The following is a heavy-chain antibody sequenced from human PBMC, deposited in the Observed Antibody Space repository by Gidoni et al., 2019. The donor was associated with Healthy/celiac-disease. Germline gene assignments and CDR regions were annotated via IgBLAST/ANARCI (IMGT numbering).Heavy chain of an antibody. J-gene: IGHJ4*02. CDR1: GSTFSSYA. Sequence: EVQLLESGGGLVQPGGSLRLSCAASGSTFSSYAMRWVRQAPGKGLEWVSASSGSGGSTYYADSVKGRFTSSRDNSKNTLYLQMNSLRAEDTAVYYCAKVSTAYYDILTGYSNWGQGTLVTVSS. V-gene: IGHV3-23*01. CDR3: AKVSTAYYDILTGYSN. CDR2: SSGSGGST. D-gene: IGHD3-9*01.